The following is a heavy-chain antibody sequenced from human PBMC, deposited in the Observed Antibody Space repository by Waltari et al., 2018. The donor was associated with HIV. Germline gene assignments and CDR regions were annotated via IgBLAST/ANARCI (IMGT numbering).Heavy chain of an antibody. V-gene: IGHV1-69*01. Sequence: QVQLVQSGAEVKKPGSSVQVSCKASGGSISTYAISWVRQAPGQGLEWMGGIIPIFGTANFAQKFQGRVTFTADVSTSTAYMELSSLTSKDTAVYYCARDLNAVELGTGTPGYWGQGTLVTVSS. CDR1: GGSISTYA. J-gene: IGHJ4*02. CDR3: ARDLNAVELGTGTPGY. CDR2: IIPIFGTA. D-gene: IGHD1-1*01.